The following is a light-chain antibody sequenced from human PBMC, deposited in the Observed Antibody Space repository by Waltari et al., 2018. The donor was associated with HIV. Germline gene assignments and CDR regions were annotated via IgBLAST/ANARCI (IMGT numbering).Light chain of an antibody. CDR3: QQYTSYPYT. J-gene: IGKJ2*01. CDR2: TAS. V-gene: IGKV1D-16*02. Sequence: DIQMSNSPSSLSASVGDRVTSTCRSRLGISTWVAGYQQKPGKAPKSLIYTASSLRSGGPSRFSGGGSETQFTLTISGLQPEDCATYYCQQYTSYPYTGGQGTKQEIK. CDR1: LGISTW.